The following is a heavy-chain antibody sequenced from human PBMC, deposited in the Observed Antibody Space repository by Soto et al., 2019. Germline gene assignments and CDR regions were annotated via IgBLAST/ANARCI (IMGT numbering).Heavy chain of an antibody. J-gene: IGHJ4*02. CDR3: ARVGANYYDSSGYYFDY. D-gene: IGHD3-22*01. CDR1: GFTFSSYG. Sequence: RLSCAASGFTFSSYGMHWVRQAPGKGLEWVAVIWYDGSNKYYADSVKGRFTISRDNSKNTLYLQMNSLRAEDTAVYYCARVGANYYDSSGYYFDYWGQGTLVTVSS. V-gene: IGHV3-33*01. CDR2: IWYDGSNK.